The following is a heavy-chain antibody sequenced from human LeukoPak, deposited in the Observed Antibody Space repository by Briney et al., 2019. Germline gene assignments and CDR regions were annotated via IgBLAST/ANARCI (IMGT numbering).Heavy chain of an antibody. D-gene: IGHD3-22*01. CDR3: ARGPVSSSGFFDY. V-gene: IGHV3-11*01. Sequence: GGSLRLSCAASGFTFSDYHMSWIRQASGKGLEWVSYVSSSGGTISYADSVKGRFSISRDNAKKLLYLQMNSLRAEDTAVYYCARGPVSSSGFFDYWGQGTLVTVSS. CDR2: VSSSGGTI. CDR1: GFTFSDYH. J-gene: IGHJ4*02.